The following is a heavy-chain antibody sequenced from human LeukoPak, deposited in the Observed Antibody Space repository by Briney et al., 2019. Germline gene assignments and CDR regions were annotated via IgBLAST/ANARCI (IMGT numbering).Heavy chain of an antibody. CDR2: INHSGST. D-gene: IGHD2-2*01. CDR3: ARGDCSSTICYSPMDV. J-gene: IGHJ6*03. V-gene: IGHV4-34*01. Sequence: SETLSLTCAVYGGSFSNYYWSWIRQPPGRGLEWIGEINHSGSTKYNPSLKSRVTISVDTSKNQFSLKLNSVSAADTAVYYCARGDCSSTICYSPMDVWGKGTTVTVSS. CDR1: GGSFSNYY.